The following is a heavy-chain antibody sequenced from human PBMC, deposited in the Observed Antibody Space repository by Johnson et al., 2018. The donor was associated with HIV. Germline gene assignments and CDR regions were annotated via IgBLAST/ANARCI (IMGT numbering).Heavy chain of an antibody. CDR2: IGTAGDT. V-gene: IGHV3-13*01. Sequence: VQLVESGGGLVQPGGSLRLSCAASGFTFSSYDMHWVRQATGKGLEWVSAIGTAGDTYYPGSVKGRFTISRDNSKNTLFLQMSSLRAEDTAVYYCARAHFPYCGGDCYSFAFDIWGQGTMVTVSS. CDR3: ARAHFPYCGGDCYSFAFDI. D-gene: IGHD2-21*02. J-gene: IGHJ3*02. CDR1: GFTFSSYD.